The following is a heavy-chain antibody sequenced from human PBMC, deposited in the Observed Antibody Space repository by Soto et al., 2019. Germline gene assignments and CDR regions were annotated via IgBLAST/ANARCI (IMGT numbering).Heavy chain of an antibody. J-gene: IGHJ4*02. V-gene: IGHV3-33*01. CDR3: ARGGGTWYNVHYFDS. CDR1: GFTFSTYG. Sequence: QVQLVESGGGVVQPGRSLRLSCAASGFTFSTYGMHWVRQAPGKGLEWVAVIWYDGSNKYYADSVKGRFTISRDNSKNTLYLQMNSLRADDTAVYYCARGGGTWYNVHYFDSWGQGTLVTVSS. D-gene: IGHD2-15*01. CDR2: IWYDGSNK.